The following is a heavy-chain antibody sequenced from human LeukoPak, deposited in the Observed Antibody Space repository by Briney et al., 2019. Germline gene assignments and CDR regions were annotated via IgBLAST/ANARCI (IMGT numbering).Heavy chain of an antibody. CDR3: AKVRQQLGDY. D-gene: IGHD6-13*01. Sequence: PGGSLRLSCAASGFAFSSYEMNWVRQAPGKGLEWVSSIFPSGGEIHYADSVKGRFTISRDNSKNTLYLQMNSLRAEDTAVYYCAKVRQQLGDYWGQGTLVTVSS. J-gene: IGHJ4*02. CDR2: IFPSGGEI. CDR1: GFAFSSYE. V-gene: IGHV3-NL1*01.